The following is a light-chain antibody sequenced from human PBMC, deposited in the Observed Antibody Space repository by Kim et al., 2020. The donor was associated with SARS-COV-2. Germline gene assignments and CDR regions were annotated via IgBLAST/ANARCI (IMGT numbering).Light chain of an antibody. V-gene: IGKV3-11*01. CDR1: QGVSSY. CDR3: QQRSNWRT. J-gene: IGKJ1*01. CDR2: DAS. Sequence: PLPPGERAPLPCRASQGVSSYLAWYQQKPGQAPRLLIYDASNRATGIPARFSGSGSGTDFTLTISSLEPEDFAVYYCQQRSNWRTFGQGTKVDIK.